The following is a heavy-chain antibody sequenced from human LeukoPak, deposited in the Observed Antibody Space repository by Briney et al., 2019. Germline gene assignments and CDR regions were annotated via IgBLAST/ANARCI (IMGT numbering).Heavy chain of an antibody. D-gene: IGHD1-26*01. V-gene: IGHV1-2*02. Sequence: ASVTVSCKASGYTFTGYYMHWVRQAPGQGLEWMGWINPNSGGTNYAQKFQGRVTMTRDTSISTAYMELSRLRSDDTAVYYCARGKSGSYPTLGYYMDVWGKGTTVTVSS. J-gene: IGHJ6*03. CDR1: GYTFTGYY. CDR3: ARGKSGSYPTLGYYMDV. CDR2: INPNSGGT.